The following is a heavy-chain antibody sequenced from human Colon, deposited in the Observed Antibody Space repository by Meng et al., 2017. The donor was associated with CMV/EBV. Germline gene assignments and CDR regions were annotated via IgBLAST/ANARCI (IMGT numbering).Heavy chain of an antibody. J-gene: IGHJ6*02. Sequence: GESLKISCAASGSSFSNSWMIWVRRAPRKGLEWVAKTNEDGSDKYYVDSVKGRFTIFRDNAKNSVYLQMNSLRAEDTAVYYCAGESGVPNGMDVWGQGTTVTVSS. CDR1: GSSFSNSW. D-gene: IGHD2-2*01. CDR3: AGESGVPNGMDV. V-gene: IGHV3-7*01. CDR2: TNEDGSDK.